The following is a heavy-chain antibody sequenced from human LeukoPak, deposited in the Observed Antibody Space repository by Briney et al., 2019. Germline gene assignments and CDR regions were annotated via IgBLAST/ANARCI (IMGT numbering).Heavy chain of an antibody. V-gene: IGHV3-74*01. CDR3: ARDFGYFDWFPAGFDY. Sequence: GGSLRLSCAASGFTFSSYWMHWVRQAPGKGLVWVSRINSDGSSTSYADSVKGRFTISRDNAKNTLYLQMNSLRAEDTAVYYCARDFGYFDWFPAGFDYWGQGTLVTVSS. D-gene: IGHD3-9*01. CDR1: GFTFSSYW. J-gene: IGHJ4*02. CDR2: INSDGSST.